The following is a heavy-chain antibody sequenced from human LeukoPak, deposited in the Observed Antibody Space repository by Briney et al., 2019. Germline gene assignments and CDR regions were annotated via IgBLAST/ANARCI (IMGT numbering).Heavy chain of an antibody. Sequence: GGSLRLSCAASGFTFDDYAMHWVRQAPGKGLGWVSGISWNSGSIGYADSVKGRFTISRDNAKNSLYLQMNSLRAEDTAVYYCARDSEGYGFWSGYIEGDYFDYWGQGTLVTVSS. J-gene: IGHJ4*02. CDR3: ARDSEGYGFWSGYIEGDYFDY. V-gene: IGHV3-9*01. D-gene: IGHD3-3*01. CDR2: ISWNSGSI. CDR1: GFTFDDYA.